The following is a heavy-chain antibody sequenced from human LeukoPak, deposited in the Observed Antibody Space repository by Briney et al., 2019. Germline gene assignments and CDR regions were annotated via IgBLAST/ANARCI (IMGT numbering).Heavy chain of an antibody. J-gene: IGHJ4*02. D-gene: IGHD1-1*01. CDR1: GYTFTSYA. CDR3: ARDRGGTGDFDY. CDR2: INAGNGNT. Sequence: ASVKVSCKASGYTFTSYAMHWVRQAPGQRLEWMGWINAGNGNTKYSQKFQGRVTIARDTSASTAYMELSSLRSEDTAVYYCARDRGGTGDFDYWGQGTLVIVSS. V-gene: IGHV1-3*01.